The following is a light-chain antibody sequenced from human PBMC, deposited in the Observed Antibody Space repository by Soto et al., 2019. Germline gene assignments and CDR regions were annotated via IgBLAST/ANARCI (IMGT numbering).Light chain of an antibody. CDR2: EVR. V-gene: IGLV2-14*01. Sequence: QSVLTQPASVSGSPGQSITIACTGTNRDVGSYNLVSWYQQRPSEAPKLIISEVRNRPSGISYRFTGSKSGNTASLTISGLQAEDEADYYCSSYTTTSTLVFGGGTKVTVL. CDR3: SSYTTTSTLV. J-gene: IGLJ3*02. CDR1: NRDVGSYNL.